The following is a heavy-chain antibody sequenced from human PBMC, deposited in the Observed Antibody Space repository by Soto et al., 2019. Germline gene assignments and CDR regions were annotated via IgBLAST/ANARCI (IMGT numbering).Heavy chain of an antibody. CDR1: GGSMSGFY. J-gene: IGHJ5*02. V-gene: IGHV4-59*01. D-gene: IGHD2-15*01. CDR3: AKEFCDPNGCYGRWLDP. CDR2: VFHSGST. Sequence: VQLQESGPGLAKPSETLSLTCTVSGGSMSGFYWSWIRQAPGKGLEWIGNVFHSGSTIYNPSLKIRVNISVDTSKNQFTLKLSSVTAADTAVYYCAKEFCDPNGCYGRWLDPWGQGTLVTVSS.